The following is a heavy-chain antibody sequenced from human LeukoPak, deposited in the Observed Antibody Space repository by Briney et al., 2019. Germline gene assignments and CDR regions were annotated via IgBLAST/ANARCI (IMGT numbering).Heavy chain of an antibody. J-gene: IGHJ4*02. CDR3: ARMGPYYDSSGYLFDY. CDR1: GFTFSSYS. CDR2: ISSSSSYI. D-gene: IGHD3-22*01. Sequence: GGSLRLSCAASGFTFSSYSMNWVRQAPGKGLEWVSSISSSSSYIYYADSVKGRFTISRDNAKNSLYLQMNSLRAEDTAVYYCARMGPYYDSSGYLFDYWGRGTLVTVSS. V-gene: IGHV3-21*01.